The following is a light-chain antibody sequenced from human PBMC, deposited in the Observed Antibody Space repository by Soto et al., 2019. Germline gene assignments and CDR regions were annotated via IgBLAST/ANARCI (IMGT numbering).Light chain of an antibody. J-gene: IGKJ3*01. CDR3: QHANTSPPCT. V-gene: IGKV1-12*01. CDR2: GAS. Sequence: DIQMTQSPSSVSASVGDRVTITCRASQGISSWLAWYQQKPGKAPALLIYGASVLQSGVPSRFSGSGSGTDYTRTISSLQPEDCATYYGQHANTSPPCTFGPGTKVDI. CDR1: QGISSW.